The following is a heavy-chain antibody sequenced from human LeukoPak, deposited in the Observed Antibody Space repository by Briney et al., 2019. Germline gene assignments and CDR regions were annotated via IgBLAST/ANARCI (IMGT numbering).Heavy chain of an antibody. V-gene: IGHV3-9*01. CDR1: GFTFDDYA. CDR3: AKVGLRLGKLGGAFDI. CDR2: ISWNSGSI. D-gene: IGHD3-16*01. J-gene: IGHJ3*02. Sequence: GGSLRLSCAASGFTFDDYAMHWVRQAPGKGLEWVSGISWNSGSIGYADSVKGRFTISRDNAKNSLYLQMNSLRAEDTALHYCAKVGLRLGKLGGAFDIWGQGTMVTVSS.